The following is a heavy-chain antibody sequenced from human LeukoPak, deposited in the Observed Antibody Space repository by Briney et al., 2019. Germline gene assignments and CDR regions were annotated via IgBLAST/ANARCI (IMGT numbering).Heavy chain of an antibody. Sequence: SETLSLTCIVSGGSISSTSYYWGWIRQPPGKGLEWIGSIYYSGSTYYNPSLKSRVTISVDTSKNQFSLKLSSVTAADTAVYYCARVGYGSGSYYFDYWGQGTLVTVSS. J-gene: IGHJ4*02. V-gene: IGHV4-39*07. CDR3: ARVGYGSGSYYFDY. D-gene: IGHD3-10*01. CDR2: IYYSGST. CDR1: GGSISSTSYY.